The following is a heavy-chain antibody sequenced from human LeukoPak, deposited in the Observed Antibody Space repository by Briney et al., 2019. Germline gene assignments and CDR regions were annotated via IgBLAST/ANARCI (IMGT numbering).Heavy chain of an antibody. D-gene: IGHD3-10*01. CDR1: GYTFTGYY. J-gene: IGHJ4*02. Sequence: GASVKVSCKASGYTFTGYYMHWVRQAPGQGLEWMGWINPNSGATDYAQNFQGRVTMTEDRSTDTAYMELSSLRSEDTAVYYCATIPYRDSYYNVGYFDYWGQGTLVTVSS. V-gene: IGHV1-2*02. CDR3: ATIPYRDSYYNVGYFDY. CDR2: INPNSGAT.